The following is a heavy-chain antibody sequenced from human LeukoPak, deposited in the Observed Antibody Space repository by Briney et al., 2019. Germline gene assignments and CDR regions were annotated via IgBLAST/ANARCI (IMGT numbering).Heavy chain of an antibody. CDR1: GFTFSSFE. CDR3: ARERDYYDCSGYLTGYMDV. J-gene: IGHJ6*03. V-gene: IGHV3-48*03. CDR2: FSSSGSTT. Sequence: PGGSLRLSCAASGFTFSSFEMSWVRQAPGKGLEWVSSFSSSGSTTYYADSVKGRFTVSRDNAKNTLYLQMNSLRAEDTAVYYCARERDYYDCSGYLTGYMDVWGKGTTVTISS. D-gene: IGHD3-22*01.